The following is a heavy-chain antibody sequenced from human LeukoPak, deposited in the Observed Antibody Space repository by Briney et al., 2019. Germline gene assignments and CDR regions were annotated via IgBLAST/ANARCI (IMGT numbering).Heavy chain of an antibody. CDR2: IKQDGSKK. CDR1: GFPFSSYW. Sequence: GGSLRLSCVASGFPFSSYWMTWVRQAPGKGLEWVANIKQDGSKKSYVDSVKGRFTISRDNAKNSLYLQMNSLRAEDTAVYYCAKPAVAGRAYFDYWGQGTLVTVSS. J-gene: IGHJ4*02. CDR3: AKPAVAGRAYFDY. D-gene: IGHD6-19*01. V-gene: IGHV3-7*03.